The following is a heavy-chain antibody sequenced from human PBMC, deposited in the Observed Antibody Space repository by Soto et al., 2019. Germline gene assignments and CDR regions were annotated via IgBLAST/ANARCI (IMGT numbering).Heavy chain of an antibody. CDR1: GFTFSSYG. CDR2: ISYDGSNK. D-gene: IGHD4-17*01. Sequence: GGSLRLSCAASGFTFSSYGMHWVCQAPGKGLEWVAVISYDGSNKYYADSVKGRFTISRDNSKNTLYLQMNSLRAEDTAVYYCAKISVTDDNYYYGMDVWGQGTTVTVSS. V-gene: IGHV3-30*18. J-gene: IGHJ6*02. CDR3: AKISVTDDNYYYGMDV.